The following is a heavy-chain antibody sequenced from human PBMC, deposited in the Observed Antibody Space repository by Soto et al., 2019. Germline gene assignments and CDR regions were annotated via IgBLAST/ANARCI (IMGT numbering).Heavy chain of an antibody. J-gene: IGHJ3*02. D-gene: IGHD3-22*01. CDR1: GYTFTCYY. Sequence: GASVKVSCKASGYTFTCYYMHWVRQAPGQGLEWMGIINPSGGSTSYAQKFQGRVTMTRDTSTSTVYMELSSLRSEDTAVYYCARGSRQKITYYYDSSGYAFDIWGQGTMVTVSS. CDR2: INPSGGST. CDR3: ARGSRQKITYYYDSSGYAFDI. V-gene: IGHV1-46*01.